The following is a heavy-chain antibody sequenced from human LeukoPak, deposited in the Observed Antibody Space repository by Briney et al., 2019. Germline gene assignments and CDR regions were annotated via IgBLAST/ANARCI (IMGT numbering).Heavy chain of an antibody. CDR1: GYTFTSYA. Sequence: ASVKVSCKASGYTFTSYAMNWVRQAPGQGLEWMGWINTNTGNPTYAQGFTGRFVFSLDISVSTAYLQISSLKAEDTAVYYCAREDSSGYERYFQHWGQGTLVTVSS. CDR3: AREDSSGYERYFQH. V-gene: IGHV7-4-1*02. J-gene: IGHJ1*01. D-gene: IGHD3-22*01. CDR2: INTNTGNP.